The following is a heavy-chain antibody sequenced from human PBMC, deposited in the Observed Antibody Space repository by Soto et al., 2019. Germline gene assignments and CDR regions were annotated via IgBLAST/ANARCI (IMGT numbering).Heavy chain of an antibody. V-gene: IGHV5-51*01. D-gene: IGHD4-4*01. J-gene: IGHJ6*02. CDR2: IYPGDSDT. CDR3: ASRIDSNRYYYGMDV. Sequence: PGESLKISCKGSGYSFTSYWIGWVRQMPGKGLEWMGIIYPGDSDTRYSPSFQGQVTISADKSISTAYLQWSSLKASDTAMCYCASRIDSNRYYYGMDVWGQGTTVTVSS. CDR1: GYSFTSYW.